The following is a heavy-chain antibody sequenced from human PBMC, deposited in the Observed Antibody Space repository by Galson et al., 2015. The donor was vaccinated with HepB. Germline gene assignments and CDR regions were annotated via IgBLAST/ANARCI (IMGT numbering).Heavy chain of an antibody. V-gene: IGHV6-1*01. CDR2: TYYRSKWYN. D-gene: IGHD6-13*01. CDR3: ARDLNQYSSSLPGY. Sequence: CAISGDSVSSNSAAWNWIRQSPSSGLEWLGRTYYRSKWYNDYAVSVKSRITINPDTSKNQFSLQPNSVTPEDTAVYYCARDLNQYSSSLPGYWGQGTLVTVSS. J-gene: IGHJ4*02. CDR1: GDSVSSNSAA.